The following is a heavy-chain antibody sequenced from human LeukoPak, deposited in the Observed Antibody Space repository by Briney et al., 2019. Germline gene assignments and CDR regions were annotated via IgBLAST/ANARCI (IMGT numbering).Heavy chain of an antibody. D-gene: IGHD6-13*01. J-gene: IGHJ6*03. CDR3: ASSATAAAAYYYYMDV. V-gene: IGHV1-2*02. Sequence: ASVKVSCKASGYTFTGYYMHWVRQAPGQGLEWMGWINPNSGCTNYAQKFQGRVTMTRDTSISTAYMELSRLRSDDTAVYYCASSATAAAAYYYYMDVWGKGTTVTVSS. CDR2: INPNSGCT. CDR1: GYTFTGYY.